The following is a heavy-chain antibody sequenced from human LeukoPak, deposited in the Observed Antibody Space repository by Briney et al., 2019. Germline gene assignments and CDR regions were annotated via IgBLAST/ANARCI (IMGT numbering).Heavy chain of an antibody. CDR2: IYHSGST. CDR3: ARHRGGMTTRYLDY. V-gene: IGHV4-38-2*01. Sequence: SETLSLTCAVSGYSISSGSYWGWIRQPPGKGLEWIGIIYHSGSTYYNPSLKSRVTISVDTSKNQFSLKLSSVTAADTAVYYCARHRGGMTTRYLDYWGQGTLVTVSS. J-gene: IGHJ4*02. D-gene: IGHD4-11*01. CDR1: GYSISSGSY.